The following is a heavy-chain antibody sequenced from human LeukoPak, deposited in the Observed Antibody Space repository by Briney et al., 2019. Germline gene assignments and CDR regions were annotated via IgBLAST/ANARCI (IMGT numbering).Heavy chain of an antibody. Sequence: GRSLRLSCAASGGTFSSYAISWVRQAPGQGLEWMGGIIPIFGTANYAQKFQGRVTITADESTSTAYMELSSLRSEDTAVYYCARLAYYYDSSGYYSDYWGQGTLVTVSS. V-gene: IGHV1-69*01. CDR3: ARLAYYYDSSGYYSDY. CDR1: GGTFSSYA. J-gene: IGHJ4*02. CDR2: IIPIFGTA. D-gene: IGHD3-22*01.